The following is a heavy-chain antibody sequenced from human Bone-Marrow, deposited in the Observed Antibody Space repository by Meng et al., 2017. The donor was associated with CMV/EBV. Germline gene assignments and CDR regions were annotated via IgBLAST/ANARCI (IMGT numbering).Heavy chain of an antibody. V-gene: IGHV3-7*01. CDR1: GFTFSADW. D-gene: IGHD2-2*01. CDR3: ARDDRPYVVPADFAAY. CDR2: IREDGRDK. J-gene: IGHJ4*02. Sequence: GESLKISCAASGFTFSADWMSWIRHIPEKGLEWVANIREDGRDKYYIDSVKGRFTISRDNSKNTLHLQMNSLRGEDTAVYYCARDDRPYVVPADFAAYWAQGTQVTVSS.